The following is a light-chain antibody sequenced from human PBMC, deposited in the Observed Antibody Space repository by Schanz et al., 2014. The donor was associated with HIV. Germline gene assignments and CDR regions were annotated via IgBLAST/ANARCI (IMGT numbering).Light chain of an antibody. V-gene: IGLV1-47*01. CDR1: SSNIGNNY. CDR3: SSYAGSNILWL. Sequence: QSVLTQPPSASGTPGQRVTISCSGSSSNIGNNYVYWYQQLPGTAPKLLIYRNNQRPSGVPDRFSGSKSGNTASLTVSGLQAEDEADYYCSSYAGSNILWLFGGGTKLTVL. CDR2: RNN. J-gene: IGLJ3*02.